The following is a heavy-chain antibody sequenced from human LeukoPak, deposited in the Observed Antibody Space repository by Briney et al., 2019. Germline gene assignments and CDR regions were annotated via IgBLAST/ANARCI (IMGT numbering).Heavy chain of an antibody. V-gene: IGHV1-69*13. CDR3: ARERNWAIDY. Sequence: ASVKVSCKASGGTFSSYAISWVRQAPGQGLEWMGGIIPIFGTANYAQKFQCRVTITADESTSTAYMELSSLRSEDPAVYYCARERNWAIDYWGQGPLVTVSS. D-gene: IGHD7-27*01. CDR1: GGTFSSYA. CDR2: IIPIFGTA. J-gene: IGHJ4*02.